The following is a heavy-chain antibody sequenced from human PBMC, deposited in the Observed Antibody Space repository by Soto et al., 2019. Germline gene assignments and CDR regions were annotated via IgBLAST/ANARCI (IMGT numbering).Heavy chain of an antibody. CDR3: ARRSIAARVLDY. J-gene: IGHJ4*02. D-gene: IGHD6-6*01. Sequence: ASVKVSCKASGYTFTSYDINWVRQATGQGLEWMGWMNPNSGNTGYAQKFQGRVTMTRNTSISTAYMELSSLRSEDTAVYYCARRSIAARVLDYWGKGTLVTVSS. CDR2: MNPNSGNT. CDR1: GYTFTSYD. V-gene: IGHV1-8*01.